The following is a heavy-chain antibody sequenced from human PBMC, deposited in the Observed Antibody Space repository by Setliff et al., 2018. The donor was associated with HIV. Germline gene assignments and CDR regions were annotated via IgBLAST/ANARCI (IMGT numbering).Heavy chain of an antibody. CDR1: GFTFSTDW. Sequence: AVGSLRLSCAASGFTFSTDWMNWVRPAPGKGLEWLANIHRDGGEKYYVDSVKGRFTIARDNTRSTLYLQMTRLRVEDTAVYFRARPYTVWVYGMDVWGQGTTVTVSS. V-gene: IGHV3-7*04. CDR2: IHRDGGEK. D-gene: IGHD2-8*01. J-gene: IGHJ6*02. CDR3: ARPYTVWVYGMDV.